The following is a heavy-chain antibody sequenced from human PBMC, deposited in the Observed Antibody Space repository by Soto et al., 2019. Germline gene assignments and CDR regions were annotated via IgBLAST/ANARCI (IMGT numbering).Heavy chain of an antibody. V-gene: IGHV1-18*01. Sequence: QVQLVQSGPEVKKPGASVTVSCKTSGYTFTDHGIDWVRQAPGQGLEWVGWVSSYNGNTNYAYNLKDRVIMTTDASTSTAYMELRCVRSDDTAVYYCAREVEGSYSPADFWGQGTPVTVSS. CDR2: VSSYNGNT. D-gene: IGHD3-10*01. CDR3: AREVEGSYSPADF. J-gene: IGHJ4*02. CDR1: GYTFTDHG.